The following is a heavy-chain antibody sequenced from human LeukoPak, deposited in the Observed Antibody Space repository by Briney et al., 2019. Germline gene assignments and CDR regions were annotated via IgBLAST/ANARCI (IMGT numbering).Heavy chain of an antibody. CDR1: GGTFSSYA. J-gene: IGHJ4*02. Sequence: WASVNVSCKASGGTFSSYAISWVRQAPGQALEWMGGIIPIFGTANYAQKFQGRVTITADESTSTAYMELSSLRSEDTAVYYCAREPPAGVPAAIGVEFDYWGQGTLVTVSS. V-gene: IGHV1-69*01. CDR2: IIPIFGTA. CDR3: AREPPAGVPAAIGVEFDY. D-gene: IGHD2-2*01.